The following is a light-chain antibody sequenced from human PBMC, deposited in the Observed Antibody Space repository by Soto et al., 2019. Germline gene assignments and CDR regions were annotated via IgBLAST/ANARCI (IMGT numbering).Light chain of an antibody. J-gene: IGKJ1*01. V-gene: IGKV3-15*01. Sequence: EIVMTQSPATLSVSPGERATLSCRASQSVSSNLAWYQQKPGQAPRLLIYGASTRATGIPARFSGSGSGTELPLTVSSLQSEDFAVYYCQQYNNWPPTWTFGQGTKVEIK. CDR1: QSVSSN. CDR2: GAS. CDR3: QQYNNWPPTWT.